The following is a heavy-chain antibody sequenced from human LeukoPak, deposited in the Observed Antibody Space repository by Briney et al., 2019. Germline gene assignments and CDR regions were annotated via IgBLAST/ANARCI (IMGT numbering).Heavy chain of an antibody. D-gene: IGHD2/OR15-2a*01. CDR1: ALTLSSQW. J-gene: IGHJ5*02. Sequence: AGESLRLSCAAYALTLSSQWMQCVRQAPGKVLVWVSRIHSDGSSTSYADSVTGRFTISRENAENTQYLQMNSLRAEDTAVYYCARGVRWCTTTAFYWWFDPWGQGTLVTVSS. CDR3: ARGVRWCTTTAFYWWFDP. V-gene: IGHV3-74*01. CDR2: IHSDGSST.